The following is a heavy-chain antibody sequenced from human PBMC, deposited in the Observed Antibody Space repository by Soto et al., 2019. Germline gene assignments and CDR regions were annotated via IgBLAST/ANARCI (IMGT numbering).Heavy chain of an antibody. D-gene: IGHD6-13*01. CDR3: ARDPGVGAAAGP. J-gene: IGHJ5*02. CDR2: ITGSGSTT. Sequence: EVQLVESGGGLVQPGGSLRLSCAASGFTFSSSEMNWVRQAPGGGLEWVSYITGSGSTTYYADSVKGRFTISRDSAKNSLYLHMNSLRVEDTAVYYCARDPGVGAAAGPWGQGNLVTVSS. CDR1: GFTFSSSE. V-gene: IGHV3-48*03.